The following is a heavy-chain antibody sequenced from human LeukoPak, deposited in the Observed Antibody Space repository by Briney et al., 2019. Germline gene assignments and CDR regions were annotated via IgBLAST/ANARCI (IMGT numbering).Heavy chain of an antibody. D-gene: IGHD2-21*01. J-gene: IGHJ4*02. V-gene: IGHV1-18*01. CDR1: GYTFTTYG. Sequence: ASVKVSCKASGYTFTTYGISWVRQAPGQGLEWMGWSNTYIGNANYAQKFQGRVTMTTDTSTSTAYMELRSLRSDDTAVYYRARDLSGRIPHFDYWGQGTLVTVSS. CDR3: ARDLSGRIPHFDY. CDR2: SNTYIGNA.